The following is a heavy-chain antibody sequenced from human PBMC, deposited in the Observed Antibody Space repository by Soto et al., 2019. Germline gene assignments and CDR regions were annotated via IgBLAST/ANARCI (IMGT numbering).Heavy chain of an antibody. CDR3: ARETAYYDYIWGGYRSLVDAFDI. Sequence: QVQLVQSGAEVKKPGASVKVSCKASGYTFTGYYMHWVRQAPGQGLEWMGWINPNSGGTNYAQKFQGWVTMTRDTFISTADMGLSRLRSDGTAVYYCARETAYYDYIWGGYRSLVDAFDIWGQGTMVTVSS. J-gene: IGHJ3*02. D-gene: IGHD3-16*02. V-gene: IGHV1-2*04. CDR2: INPNSGGT. CDR1: GYTFTGYY.